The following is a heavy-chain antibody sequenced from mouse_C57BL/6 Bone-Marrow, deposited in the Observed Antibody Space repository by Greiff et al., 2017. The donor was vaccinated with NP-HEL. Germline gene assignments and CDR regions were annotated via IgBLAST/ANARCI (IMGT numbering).Heavy chain of an antibody. CDR3: VRRFRGYYAMDY. J-gene: IGHJ4*01. Sequence: VQLKESGGDLVKPGGSLKLSCAASGFTFSSYGMSWVRQTPDKRLEWVATISSGGSYTYSPDSVKGRFTISRDNAKNTLYLQMSSLKSEDTAMYCCVRRFRGYYAMDYWGQGTSVTVSS. D-gene: IGHD3-3*01. V-gene: IGHV5-6*01. CDR1: GFTFSSYG. CDR2: ISSGGSYT.